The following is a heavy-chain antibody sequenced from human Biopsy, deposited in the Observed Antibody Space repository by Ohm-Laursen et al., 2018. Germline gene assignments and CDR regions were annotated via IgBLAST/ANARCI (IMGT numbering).Heavy chain of an antibody. V-gene: IGHV3-7*03. CDR1: GFTFSSYS. Sequence: SLRLSCAASGFTFSSYSMNWVRQAPGKGLEWVANIKQDGSEKNYVDSVKGRFTITRDNANNSLYLQMNSLKTEDTALYYCARAGRYCSGGGCYSWFDSWGQGTLVTVSS. J-gene: IGHJ5*01. D-gene: IGHD2-15*01. CDR3: ARAGRYCSGGGCYSWFDS. CDR2: IKQDGSEK.